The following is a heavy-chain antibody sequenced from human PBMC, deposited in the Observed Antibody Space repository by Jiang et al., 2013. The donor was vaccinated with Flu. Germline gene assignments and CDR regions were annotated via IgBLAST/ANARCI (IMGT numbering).Heavy chain of an antibody. CDR1: AA. CDR2: TYYRSKWYD. J-gene: IGHJ2*01. Sequence: AAWSWIRQSPSRGLEWLGRTYYRSKWYDDYAVSVKSRITVNPDTSKNQFSLQLNSVTPEDTAVYYCARALAVAGNAGWYYDLWGRGTLVTVSS. D-gene: IGHD6-19*01. CDR3: ARALAVAGNAGWYYDL. V-gene: IGHV6-1*01.